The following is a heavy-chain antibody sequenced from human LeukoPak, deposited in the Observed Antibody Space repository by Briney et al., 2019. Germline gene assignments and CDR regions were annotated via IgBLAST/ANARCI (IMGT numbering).Heavy chain of an antibody. CDR3: AGHTNY. CDR1: GFSFSTYW. J-gene: IGHJ4*02. CDR2: IKQDGSER. V-gene: IGHV3-7*01. Sequence: GGSLRLSCAASGFSFSTYWMSWVRQAPGKGLEWVANIKQDGSERYYVDSVRGRFTISRDNTKNSPYLQMNSLRVEDTAVYYCAGHTNYWGQGTLVTVSS. D-gene: IGHD1-1*01.